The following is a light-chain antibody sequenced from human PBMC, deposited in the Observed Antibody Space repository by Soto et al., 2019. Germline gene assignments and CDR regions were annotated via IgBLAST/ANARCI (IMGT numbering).Light chain of an antibody. Sequence: EIVLTQSPGSLSLSPGQRATLSCRASQSVDTTFFAWYQKKPGQAPRLLIYGASKRATGIPDRFSGSGSGTDFPLIISRLEPEDFAVYYCQQYMSSVTFCQGTKVEIK. CDR3: QQYMSSVT. V-gene: IGKV3-20*01. CDR2: GAS. J-gene: IGKJ1*01. CDR1: QSVDTTF.